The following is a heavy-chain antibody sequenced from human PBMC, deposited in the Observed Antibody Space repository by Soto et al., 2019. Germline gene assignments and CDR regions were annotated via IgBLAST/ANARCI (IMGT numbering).Heavy chain of an antibody. V-gene: IGHV2-5*02. D-gene: IGHD3-3*01. J-gene: IGHJ4*02. CDR3: ERRCDCWSGYDFSY. CDR2: IFWDDDK. CDR1: GFSLSTSGVA. Sequence: VSGPTLVNPTQTLTLTCTFSGFSLSTSGVAVGWIRQAPRKAPEWLAFIFWDDDKRYSPSLENRLTIAKDTSKNQVVLTMTNMDYMDTATYCCERRCDCWSGYDFSYRGRGTLVTVSP.